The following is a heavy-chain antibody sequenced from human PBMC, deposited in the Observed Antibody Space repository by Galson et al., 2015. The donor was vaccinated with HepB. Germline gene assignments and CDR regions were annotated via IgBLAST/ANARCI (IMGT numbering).Heavy chain of an antibody. CDR2: TSGSGGST. Sequence: SLRLSCAVSGFTFSRYGMSWVRQAPGKGLEWVSGTSGSGGSTYYADSVKGRFTIPRDKSKKTLDLQMNSLRADDTAVYYCAIAYEMDTLFLGYDAFDIRGQGTMVTVSS. V-gene: IGHV3-23*01. CDR3: AIAYEMDTLFLGYDAFDI. CDR1: GFTFSRYG. D-gene: IGHD5-24*01. J-gene: IGHJ3*02.